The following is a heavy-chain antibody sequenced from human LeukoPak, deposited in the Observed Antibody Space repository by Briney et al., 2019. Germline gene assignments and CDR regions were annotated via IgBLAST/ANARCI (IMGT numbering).Heavy chain of an antibody. CDR3: ARSGHSNGWYYFDY. D-gene: IGHD6-19*01. V-gene: IGHV3-48*01. J-gene: IGHJ4*02. CDR1: GLSFSSYS. Sequence: LPGGSLRLSCAAGGLSFSSYSMNWVRQAPGKRVEWIAYISSYTITYYADFVKGRFTISRDNAKKSLDLQMNSLRAEDTAVYYCARSGHSNGWYYFDYWGLGALVTVSS. CDR2: ISSYTIT.